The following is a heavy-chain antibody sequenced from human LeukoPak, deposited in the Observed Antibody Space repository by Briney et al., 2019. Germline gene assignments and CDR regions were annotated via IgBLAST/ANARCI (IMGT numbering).Heavy chain of an antibody. V-gene: IGHV3-15*01. J-gene: IGHJ4*02. Sequence: GSLRLSCAASGFTFSNAWMSWVRQAPGKGLEGVGRIKSKTDGGTTDYAAPVKGRFTISRDDSKNTLYLQMNSLKTEDTAVYYCTTDGLRYFDWLPHPFDYWGQGTLVTVSS. CDR1: GFTFSNAW. CDR2: IKSKTDGGTT. CDR3: TTDGLRYFDWLPHPFDY. D-gene: IGHD3-9*01.